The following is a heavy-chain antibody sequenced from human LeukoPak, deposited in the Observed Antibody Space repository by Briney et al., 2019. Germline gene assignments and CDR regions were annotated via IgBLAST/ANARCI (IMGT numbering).Heavy chain of an antibody. Sequence: SGGSLRPSCAASGFTFSSYRMNWVRQAPGEGLEWVSSISSSSSYIYYADSVKGRFTISRDNAKNSLYLQMNSLRAEDTAVYYCARESSNVVVPAAPDYWGQGTLVTVSS. CDR3: ARESSNVVVPAAPDY. J-gene: IGHJ4*02. CDR1: GFTFSSYR. D-gene: IGHD2-2*01. CDR2: ISSSSSYI. V-gene: IGHV3-21*01.